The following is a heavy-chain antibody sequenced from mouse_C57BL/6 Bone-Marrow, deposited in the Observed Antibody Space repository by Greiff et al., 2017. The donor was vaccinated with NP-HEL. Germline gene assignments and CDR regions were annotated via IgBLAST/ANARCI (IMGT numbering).Heavy chain of an antibody. CDR3: ARGHYYPKGFAY. CDR1: GYTFTSYG. CDR2: IYPRSGNT. J-gene: IGHJ3*01. D-gene: IGHD2-1*01. Sequence: QVQLQQSGAELARPGASVKLSCKASGYTFTSYGISWVKQRTGQGLEWIGEIYPRSGNTYYNEKFKGKATLTADKSSSTAYMELRSLTSEDSAVYFCARGHYYPKGFAYWGQGTLVTVSA. V-gene: IGHV1-81*01.